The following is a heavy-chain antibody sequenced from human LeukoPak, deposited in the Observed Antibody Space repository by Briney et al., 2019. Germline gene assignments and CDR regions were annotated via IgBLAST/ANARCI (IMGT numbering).Heavy chain of an antibody. CDR2: ISVYNGNT. V-gene: IGHV1-18*01. D-gene: IGHD5-12*01. CDR1: SYTFSSYG. J-gene: IGHJ4*02. CDR3: ARAGDSGYGDYALDY. Sequence: ASVKVSCKASSYTFSSYGISWVRQAPGQGLEWMGWISVYNGNTKYAQNFQGRVTMTTDTSTSTAYMELRSLRSDDTAVYYCARAGDSGYGDYALDYWGQGTLVTVSS.